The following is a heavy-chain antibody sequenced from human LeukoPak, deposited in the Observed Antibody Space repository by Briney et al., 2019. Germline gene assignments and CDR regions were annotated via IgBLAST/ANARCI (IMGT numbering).Heavy chain of an antibody. CDR1: GGSISSYY. CDR3: ARYDILTGYYHAEYFQH. D-gene: IGHD3-9*01. V-gene: IGHV4-59*01. CDR2: TYYSGST. Sequence: SETLSLTCTASGGSISSYYWSWIRQPPGKGLEWIGYTYYSGSTNYNPSLKSRVTISVDTSKNQFSLKLSSVTAADTAVYYCARYDILTGYYHAEYFQHWGQGTLVTVSS. J-gene: IGHJ1*01.